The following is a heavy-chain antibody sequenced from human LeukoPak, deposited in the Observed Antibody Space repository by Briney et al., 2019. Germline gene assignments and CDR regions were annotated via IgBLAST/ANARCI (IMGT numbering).Heavy chain of an antibody. V-gene: IGHV4-4*07. CDR1: GGSIGSYY. Sequence: PSETLSLTCTVSGGSIGSYYWSWIRQPAGKGLEWIGRIYTSGSTTYNPSLKSRVTLSLDTPKNQFSLELTSVTAADTAVYYCARDHRILDIVVVVAAAPLDYWGQGTLVTVSS. J-gene: IGHJ4*02. CDR3: ARDHRILDIVVVVAAAPLDY. CDR2: IYTSGST. D-gene: IGHD2-15*01.